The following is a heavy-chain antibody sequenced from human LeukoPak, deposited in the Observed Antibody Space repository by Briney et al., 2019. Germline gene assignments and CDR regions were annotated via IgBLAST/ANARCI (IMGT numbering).Heavy chain of an antibody. J-gene: IGHJ4*02. CDR3: AKERAAAVEGYFDY. D-gene: IGHD6-13*01. CDR1: GFTFYNYG. Sequence: PGRSLRLSCATSGFTFYNYGMHWVRQAPGKGLEWVAVIWHGESNKYYADSVKGRFTISRDNSKNTLYLQMNSLRAEDTAVYYCAKERAAAVEGYFDYWGQGTLVTVPS. V-gene: IGHV3-33*06. CDR2: IWHGESNK.